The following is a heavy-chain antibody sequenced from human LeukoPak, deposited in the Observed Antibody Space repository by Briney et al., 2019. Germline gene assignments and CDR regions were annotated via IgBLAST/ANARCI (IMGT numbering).Heavy chain of an antibody. D-gene: IGHD5-12*01. CDR2: INSDGSST. J-gene: IGHJ4*02. Sequence: GGSLRLSCAASGFTFSSYWMHWVRQAPGKGLMWVSRINSDGSSTSYADSVKGRFTISRDNAKNTVYLQMNSLRAEDTAVYYCARDAYSGYDHPFDYWGQGTLVAVSS. CDR3: ARDAYSGYDHPFDY. CDR1: GFTFSSYW. V-gene: IGHV3-74*01.